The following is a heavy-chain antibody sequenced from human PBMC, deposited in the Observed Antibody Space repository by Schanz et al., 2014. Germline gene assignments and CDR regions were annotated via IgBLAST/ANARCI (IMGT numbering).Heavy chain of an antibody. D-gene: IGHD3-9*01. V-gene: IGHV3-23*04. CDR1: GITFSGYS. J-gene: IGHJ4*02. CDR3: AYYDVLTGFDY. Sequence: EVQLVESGGGLAQPGGSLRLSCAASGITFSGYSMNWVRQAPGKGLEWVSAISGSGASTYYADSVKGRFTISRDNSKNTLYLQINNLRAEDTAVYYCAYYDVLTGFDYWGQGTQVTVSS. CDR2: ISGSGAST.